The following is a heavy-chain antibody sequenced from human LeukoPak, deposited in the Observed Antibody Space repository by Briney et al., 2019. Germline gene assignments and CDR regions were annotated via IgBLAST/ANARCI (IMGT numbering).Heavy chain of an antibody. Sequence: ASVKVSCKASGYTFTSYYMHWVRQAPGQGLEWMGIINPSGSSTSYAQKFQGRVTMTSDTSTSTVYMELSSLRSEDAAVYYCARKHGDGYNYYYFDYWGQGTLVTVSS. CDR3: ARKHGDGYNYYYFDY. CDR2: INPSGSST. V-gene: IGHV1-46*01. CDR1: GYTFTSYY. J-gene: IGHJ4*02. D-gene: IGHD5-24*01.